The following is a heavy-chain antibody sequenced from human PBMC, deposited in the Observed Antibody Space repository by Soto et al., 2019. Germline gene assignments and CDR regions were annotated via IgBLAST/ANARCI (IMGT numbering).Heavy chain of an antibody. V-gene: IGHV3-23*01. Sequence: EVQLLESGGGLVQPGGSLRLSCAASGFIFTNYALSWVRQAPGKGLEWVAGVSGSGGSSYYADSVKARFTVSRDNSRNTLCLQMSSLRAEDSAIYYCAKDADNDDYGVFDVWGQGTLVTVSS. CDR1: GFIFTNYA. CDR2: VSGSGGSS. CDR3: AKDADNDDYGVFDV. J-gene: IGHJ3*01. D-gene: IGHD4-17*01.